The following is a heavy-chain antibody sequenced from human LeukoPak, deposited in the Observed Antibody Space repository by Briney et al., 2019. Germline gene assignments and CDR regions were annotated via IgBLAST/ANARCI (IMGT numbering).Heavy chain of an antibody. J-gene: IGHJ5*02. CDR3: ARDINGYYYDSHGYYPTDL. D-gene: IGHD3-22*01. CDR1: GYIFTSYG. V-gene: IGHV1-18*01. Sequence: ASVTVSCKASGYIFTSYGISWVRQAPGQGREWMGWISVYNGNTNYPQRLQGRVTMTTDTSTPTAYMELRSLRSDDTAVYYCARDINGYYYDSHGYYPTDLWGQGTLVTVSS. CDR2: ISVYNGNT.